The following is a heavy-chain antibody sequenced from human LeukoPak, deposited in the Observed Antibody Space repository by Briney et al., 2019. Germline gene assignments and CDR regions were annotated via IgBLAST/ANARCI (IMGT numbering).Heavy chain of an antibody. Sequence: SETLSLTCAVYGGSFSGYYWSWIRQPPGKGLEWIGEINHSGSTNYNPSLKSRVTISVDTSKNQFSLKLSSVTAADTAVYYCAGLDYDILTGSYYYMDVWGKGTTVTISS. D-gene: IGHD3-9*01. CDR3: AGLDYDILTGSYYYMDV. CDR2: INHSGST. J-gene: IGHJ6*03. CDR1: GGSFSGYY. V-gene: IGHV4-34*01.